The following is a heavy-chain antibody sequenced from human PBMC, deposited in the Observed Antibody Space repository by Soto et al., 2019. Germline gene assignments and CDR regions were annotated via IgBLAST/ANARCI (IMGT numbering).Heavy chain of an antibody. D-gene: IGHD2-2*02. J-gene: IGHJ6*02. CDR3: ARPAYCSSTSCYTEYFDYGMDV. CDR2: INPSGGST. CDR1: GYTFTTYY. Sequence: GASVKVSCKASGYTFTTYYMYWVRQAPGQGLEWMGIINPSGGSTSFAQKFQGRVTMTRDTSISTAYMELSRLRSDDTAVYYCARPAYCSSTSCYTEYFDYGMDVWGQGTTVTVSS. V-gene: IGHV1-46*01.